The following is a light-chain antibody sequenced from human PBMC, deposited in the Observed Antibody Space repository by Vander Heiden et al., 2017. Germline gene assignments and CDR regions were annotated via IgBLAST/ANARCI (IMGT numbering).Light chain of an antibody. CDR1: HSLINH. CDR2: TAS. Sequence: DIQMPQSPFPLSASGGARVTITCTASHSLINHLNWYAQKPGKAPKLLIYTASTLEIGVPSRFSGSGYGTDFTFTISSLEPEDIATYYCQQFKNDPITFGQGTRLDIK. V-gene: IGKV1-33*01. J-gene: IGKJ5*01. CDR3: QQFKNDPIT.